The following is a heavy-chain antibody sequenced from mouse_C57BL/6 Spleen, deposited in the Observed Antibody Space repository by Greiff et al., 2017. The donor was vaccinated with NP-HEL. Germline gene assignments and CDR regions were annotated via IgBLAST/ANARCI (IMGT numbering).Heavy chain of an antibody. CDR1: GFSFNTYA. D-gene: IGHD4-1*01. Sequence: EVKLVESGGGLVQPKGSLKLSCAASGFSFNTYAMNWVRQAPGKGLEWVARIRSKSNNYATYYADSVKDRFTISRDDSESMLYLQMNNLKTEDTAMYYCVRHAGRYAMDYWGQGTSVTVSS. CDR2: IRSKSNNYAT. V-gene: IGHV10-1*01. J-gene: IGHJ4*01. CDR3: VRHAGRYAMDY.